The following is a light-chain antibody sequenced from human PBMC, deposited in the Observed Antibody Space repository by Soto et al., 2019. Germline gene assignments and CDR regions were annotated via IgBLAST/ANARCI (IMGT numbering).Light chain of an antibody. CDR2: AAS. CDR1: QSISSW. V-gene: IGKV1-12*01. Sequence: DIPMTPSPSSLSASVGDRVTITCRASQSISSWLAWYQQKPGKAPKLLIYAASSLQSGVPSRFSGSGSGTDFTLTISSLQPEDFATYYCQQANSPPTFGQGTKVDIK. J-gene: IGKJ1*01. CDR3: QQANSPPT.